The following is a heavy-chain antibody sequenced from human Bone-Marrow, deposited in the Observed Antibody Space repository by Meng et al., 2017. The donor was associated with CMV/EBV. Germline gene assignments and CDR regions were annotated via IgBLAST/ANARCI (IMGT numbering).Heavy chain of an antibody. CDR3: ARDQYGSGNWFDP. CDR1: GFTLSSYA. D-gene: IGHD2-15*01. CDR2: ISGSGGST. Sequence: GESLKISCAASGFTLSSYAMSWVRQAPGKGLEWVSAISGSGGSTYYADSVKGRFTISRDNAKNSLYLQMNSLRAEDTAVYYCARDQYGSGNWFDPWGQGTLVTVSS. V-gene: IGHV3-23*01. J-gene: IGHJ5*02.